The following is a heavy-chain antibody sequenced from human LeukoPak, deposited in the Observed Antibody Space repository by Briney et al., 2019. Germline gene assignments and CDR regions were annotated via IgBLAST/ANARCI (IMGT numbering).Heavy chain of an antibody. V-gene: IGHV3-30*18. CDR1: GFSVSGNY. Sequence: GGSLRLSCAASGFSVSGNYMIWVRQAPGKGLEWVAVISYDGSNKYYADSVKGRFTISRDNSKNTLYLQMNSLRAEDTAVYYCAKVSYDSSGYYDYWGQGTLVTVSS. D-gene: IGHD3-22*01. J-gene: IGHJ4*02. CDR3: AKVSYDSSGYYDY. CDR2: ISYDGSNK.